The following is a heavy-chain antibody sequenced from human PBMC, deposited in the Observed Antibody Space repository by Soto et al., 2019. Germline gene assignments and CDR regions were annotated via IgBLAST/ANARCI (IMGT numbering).Heavy chain of an antibody. J-gene: IGHJ4*02. V-gene: IGHV4-39*01. CDR3: ARQLNYYDSSGYVDY. D-gene: IGHD3-22*01. CDR1: GGSISSSSYY. Sequence: SETLSLTCTVSGGSISSSSYYWGWIRQPPGKGLEWIGSIYYSGSTYYNPSLKSRVTISVDTSKNQFSLKLSSVTAADTAVYYCARQLNYYDSSGYVDYWGQGTLVTVSS. CDR2: IYYSGST.